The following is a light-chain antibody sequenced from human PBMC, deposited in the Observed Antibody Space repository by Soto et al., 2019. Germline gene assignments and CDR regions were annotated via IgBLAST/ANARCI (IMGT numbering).Light chain of an antibody. CDR3: SAYTSSSTLV. V-gene: IGLV2-14*01. Sequence: QSALTQPASVSGSPGQSITISCTGTSSDVGFYDYVSWYQQHPGKAPKLIIYEVINRPSGVSNRFSGSKSGNTASLTISGLPAEDEADYSCSAYTSSSTLVFGGGIKLTVL. CDR2: EVI. CDR1: SSDVGFYDY. J-gene: IGLJ3*02.